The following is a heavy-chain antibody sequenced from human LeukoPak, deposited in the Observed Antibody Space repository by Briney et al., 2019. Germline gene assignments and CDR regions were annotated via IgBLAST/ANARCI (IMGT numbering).Heavy chain of an antibody. CDR2: ISGSGAMT. Sequence: GGSLRLSCAASGFTVSSNYMSWVRQTPGKGLEWVSRISGSGAMTYYADSVKGRFTISRDNSKNTLFLQVNSLRAEDTAVYYCAKNGIAGLGDNWFDSWGHGTLVTVSS. CDR3: AKNGIAGLGDNWFDS. CDR1: GFTVSSNY. V-gene: IGHV3-23*01. J-gene: IGHJ5*01. D-gene: IGHD6-13*01.